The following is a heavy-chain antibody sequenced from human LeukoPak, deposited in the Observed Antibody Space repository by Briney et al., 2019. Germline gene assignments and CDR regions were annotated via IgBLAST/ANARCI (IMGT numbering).Heavy chain of an antibody. CDR2: ISSSSSYI. Sequence: GGSLRLSCAASGFTFSSYSMNWVRQAPGKGLEWVSSISSSSSYIYYADSVKGRFTISRDNAKNSLYLQMNSLRAEDTAVYYCARDKMEMATISFNWFDPWGQGTLVTVSS. CDR3: ARDKMEMATISFNWFDP. D-gene: IGHD5-24*01. J-gene: IGHJ5*02. CDR1: GFTFSSYS. V-gene: IGHV3-21*01.